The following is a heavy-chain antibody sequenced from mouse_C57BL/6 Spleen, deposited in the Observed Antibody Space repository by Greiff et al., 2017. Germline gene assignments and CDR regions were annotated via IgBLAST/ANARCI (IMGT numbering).Heavy chain of an antibody. CDR2: IYPGDGDT. D-gene: IGHD1-1*01. Sequence: VKVVESGPELVKPGASVKISCKASGYAFSSSWMNWVKQRPGKGLEWIGRIYPGDGDTNYNGKFKGKATLTADKSSSTAYMQLSSLTSEDSAVYFCARRGDYYGSSYYWYFDVWGTGTTVTVSS. V-gene: IGHV1-82*01. CDR1: GYAFSSSW. J-gene: IGHJ1*03. CDR3: ARRGDYYGSSYYWYFDV.